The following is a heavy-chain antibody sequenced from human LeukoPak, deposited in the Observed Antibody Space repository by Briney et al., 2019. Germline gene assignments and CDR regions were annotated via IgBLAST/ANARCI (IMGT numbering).Heavy chain of an antibody. CDR3: AKDLRNGENYGFLDY. Sequence: GGSLRLSCAASGFTFSSHSMTWDRQAPGKGLEWVASISTSGGRTYYADSVKGRFTVSRDNPKNTLYLQMDSLRVEDTAIYYCAKDLRNGENYGFLDYWGQGTLVTVSS. CDR1: GFTFSSHS. V-gene: IGHV3-23*01. J-gene: IGHJ4*02. D-gene: IGHD4/OR15-4a*01. CDR2: ISTSGGRT.